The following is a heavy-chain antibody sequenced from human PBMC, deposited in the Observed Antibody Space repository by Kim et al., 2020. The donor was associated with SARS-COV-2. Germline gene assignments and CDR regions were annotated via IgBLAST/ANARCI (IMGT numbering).Heavy chain of an antibody. V-gene: IGHV3-30*02. CDR3: EKDQMGLGYIFDD. J-gene: IGHJ4*02. Sequence: PDSGKGQFTIARDNAKTAMYRQMNSLRAEDTAVYYCEKDQMGLGYIFDDWGQGTLVTVSS. D-gene: IGHD5-18*01.